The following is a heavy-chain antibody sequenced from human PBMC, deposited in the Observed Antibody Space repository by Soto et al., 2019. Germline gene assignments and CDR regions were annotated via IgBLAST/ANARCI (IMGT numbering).Heavy chain of an antibody. CDR1: GYTFTGYY. CDR3: TRDPVVVVPAAIGNGYGSGSFYYYYYYGMDV. Sequence: ASVKVSCKASGYTFTGYYMHWLRQAPGQGLEWMGWINPNSGGTNYAQKFQGRVTMTRDTSISTAYMELSRLRSDDTAVYYCTRDPVVVVPAAIGNGYGSGSFYYYYYYGMDVWGQGTTVTVSS. CDR2: INPNSGGT. J-gene: IGHJ6*02. V-gene: IGHV1-2*02. D-gene: IGHD2-2*02.